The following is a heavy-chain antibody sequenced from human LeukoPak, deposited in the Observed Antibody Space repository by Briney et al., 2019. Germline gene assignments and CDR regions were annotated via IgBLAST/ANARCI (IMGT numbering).Heavy chain of an antibody. J-gene: IGHJ3*02. Sequence: PGGSLRLSCAASGFTFDDYGMSWVRQAPGKGLEWVSGINWNGGSTGYADSVKGRFTISRDNAKNSLYLQMNSLRAEDTASYHCARVRGTYGGYDAFDIWGQGTMVTVSS. CDR1: GFTFDDYG. V-gene: IGHV3-20*01. D-gene: IGHD5-12*01. CDR2: INWNGGST. CDR3: ARVRGTYGGYDAFDI.